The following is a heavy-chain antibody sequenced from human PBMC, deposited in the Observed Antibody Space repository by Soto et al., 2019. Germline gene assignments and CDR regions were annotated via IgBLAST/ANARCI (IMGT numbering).Heavy chain of an antibody. J-gene: IGHJ4*02. V-gene: IGHV4-39*02. CDR1: GGSISSSSYY. CDR3: ARDYYDSSGYYATFDY. Sequence: SETLSLTCTVSGGSISSSSYYWGRIRQPPGKGLGWIGSIYYSGSTYYNPSLKSRVTISVDTSKNQFSLKLSSVTAADTAVYYCARDYYDSSGYYATFDYWGQGTLVTVSS. D-gene: IGHD3-22*01. CDR2: IYYSGST.